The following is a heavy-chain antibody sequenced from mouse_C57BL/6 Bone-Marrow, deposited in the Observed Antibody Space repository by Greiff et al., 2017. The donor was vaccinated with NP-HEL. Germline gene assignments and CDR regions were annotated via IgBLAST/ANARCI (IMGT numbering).Heavy chain of an antibody. J-gene: IGHJ1*03. CDR1: GFTFSDYG. V-gene: IGHV5-15*01. CDR3: ARLGDWYFDV. Sequence: DVHLVESGGGLVQPGGSLKLSCAASGFTFSDYGMAWVRQAPRKGPEWVAFISNLAYSIYYADTVTGRFTISRENAKNTLYLEIGSLRSEDTAMYYCARLGDWYFDVWGTGTTVTVSS. CDR2: ISNLAYSI.